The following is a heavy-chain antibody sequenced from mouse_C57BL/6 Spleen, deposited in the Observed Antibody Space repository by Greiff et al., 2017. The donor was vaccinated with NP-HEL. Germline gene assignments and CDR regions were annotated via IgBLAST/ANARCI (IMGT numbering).Heavy chain of an antibody. CDR3: ARDHYDYDLHSAMDY. Sequence: EVKLMESGGGLVKPGASLKLSCAASGFTFSDYGMHWVRQAPEQGLEWVAYISSGSSTIYYADTVKGRFTISRDNAKNTLFMQMTSLRSEDTAMYYCARDHYDYDLHSAMDYWGQGTTVTVAS. D-gene: IGHD2-4*01. V-gene: IGHV5-17*01. CDR2: ISSGSSTI. J-gene: IGHJ4*01. CDR1: GFTFSDYG.